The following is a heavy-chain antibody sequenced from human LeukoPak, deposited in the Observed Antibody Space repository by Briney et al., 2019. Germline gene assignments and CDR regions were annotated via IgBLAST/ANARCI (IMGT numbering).Heavy chain of an antibody. CDR3: AAAGPYSSGWYAFDI. Sequence: GRSLRLSCAASGFTFSSYGMHWVRQAPGKGLEWVAIISYDGSNKYYADSVKGRFTISRDNSKNTLYLQMNSLRAEDTAVYYCAAAGPYSSGWYAFDIWGQGTMVTVSS. J-gene: IGHJ3*02. CDR1: GFTFSSYG. V-gene: IGHV3-30*03. CDR2: ISYDGSNK. D-gene: IGHD6-19*01.